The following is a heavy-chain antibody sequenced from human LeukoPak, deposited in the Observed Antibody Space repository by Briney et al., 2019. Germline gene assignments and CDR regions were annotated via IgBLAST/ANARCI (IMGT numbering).Heavy chain of an antibody. V-gene: IGHV4-39*07. CDR3: ARVHYYDSSGSWFDP. CDR2: IYYSGST. CDR1: GGSISSSSYY. D-gene: IGHD3-22*01. J-gene: IGHJ5*02. Sequence: SETLSLTCTVSGGSISSSSYYWGWIRQPPGKGLEWIGSIYYSGSTYYNPSLKSRVTISVDTSKNQFSLKLSSVTAADTAVYYCARVHYYDSSGSWFDPWGQGTLVTVSS.